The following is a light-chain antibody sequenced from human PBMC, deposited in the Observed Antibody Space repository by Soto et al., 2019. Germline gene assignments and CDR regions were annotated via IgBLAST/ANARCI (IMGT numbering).Light chain of an antibody. Sequence: EDVVTYPPVSLALSTGQRATLSCRASQRLSASDIAWYQQKPGQAPKFLIYGVSSRATGIPDRFSGSGSGTDFTLTISSLEPDDFAGYPCQQYGSSPRMTVGPGTQLEI. V-gene: IGKV3-20*01. CDR3: QQYGSSPRMT. CDR2: GVS. J-gene: IGKJ5*01. CDR1: QRLSASD.